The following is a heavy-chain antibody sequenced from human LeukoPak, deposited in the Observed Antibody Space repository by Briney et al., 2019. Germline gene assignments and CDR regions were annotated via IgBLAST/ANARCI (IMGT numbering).Heavy chain of an antibody. Sequence: PGGSLRLSCAASGFTFDDYGMSWVRHARGEGLEWVSGINWNGVNTHYAASVKGRFTVSRDNAKNSLYLQMNSLRAEDTAFYYCARGVVQQLVGYFYYYMDVWGKGTTVTVSS. D-gene: IGHD6-13*01. CDR1: GFTFDDYG. CDR2: INWNGVNT. J-gene: IGHJ6*03. CDR3: ARGVVQQLVGYFYYYMDV. V-gene: IGHV3-20*04.